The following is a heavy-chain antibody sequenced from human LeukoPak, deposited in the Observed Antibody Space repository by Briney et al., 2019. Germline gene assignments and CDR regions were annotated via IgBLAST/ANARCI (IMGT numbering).Heavy chain of an antibody. CDR2: INPNSGGT. Sequence: ASVKVSCKASGYTFTGYYMHWVRQAPGQGLEWMGWINPNSGGTNYAQKFQGRVTMTRDTSISTAYMELSRLRSDDTAVYYCARDKGSWYYYYGMDVRGQGTTVTVSS. D-gene: IGHD6-13*01. V-gene: IGHV1-2*02. J-gene: IGHJ6*02. CDR3: ARDKGSWYYYYGMDV. CDR1: GYTFTGYY.